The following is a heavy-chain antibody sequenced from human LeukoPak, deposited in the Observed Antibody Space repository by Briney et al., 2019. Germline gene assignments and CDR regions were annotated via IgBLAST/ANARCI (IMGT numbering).Heavy chain of an antibody. CDR2: IYYSGST. Sequence: PSETLSLTCTVSGGSISSLSHYWGWIRQPPGKGLEWIGSIYYSGSTYYNPSLKSRVAISVDTSKRQFSLKLSSVTAADTAVYYCARSNEAYYYGSGSYYKNAFYFDYWGQGTLVTVSS. V-gene: IGHV4-39*07. D-gene: IGHD3-10*01. CDR3: ARSNEAYYYGSGSYYKNAFYFDY. J-gene: IGHJ4*02. CDR1: GGSISSLSHY.